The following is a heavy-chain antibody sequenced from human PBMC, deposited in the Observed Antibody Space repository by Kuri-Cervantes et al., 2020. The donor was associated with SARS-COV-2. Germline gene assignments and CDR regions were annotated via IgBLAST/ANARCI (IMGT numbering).Heavy chain of an antibody. Sequence: ETLSLTCAASGFTFSSYSMNWVRQAPGKGLEWVSSISSSSSYIYYADSVKGRFTISRDNAKNSLYLQMNSLRAEDTAVYYCARGFYYDSSGPAGGVDYMDVWGKGTTVTVSS. V-gene: IGHV3-21*01. CDR2: ISSSSSYI. J-gene: IGHJ6*03. CDR1: GFTFSSYS. CDR3: ARGFYYDSSGPAGGVDYMDV. D-gene: IGHD3-22*01.